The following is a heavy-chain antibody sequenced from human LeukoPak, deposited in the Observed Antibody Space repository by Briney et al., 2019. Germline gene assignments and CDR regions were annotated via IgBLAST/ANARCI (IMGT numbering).Heavy chain of an antibody. Sequence: PGRSLRLSCAASGFTVSSNYMSWVRQAPGKGLEWVSVIYSGGSTYYADSVKGRFTISRDNSKNTLYLQMNSLRAEDTAVYYCATVLVPAAIFGYWGQGTLVTVSS. V-gene: IGHV3-53*01. CDR1: GFTVSSNY. D-gene: IGHD2-2*01. CDR2: IYSGGST. J-gene: IGHJ4*02. CDR3: ATVLVPAAIFGY.